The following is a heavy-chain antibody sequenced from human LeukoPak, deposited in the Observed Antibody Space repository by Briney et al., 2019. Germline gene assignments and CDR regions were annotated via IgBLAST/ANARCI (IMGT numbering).Heavy chain of an antibody. J-gene: IGHJ4*02. CDR3: ARFRAYSSSWSSPMNFDY. Sequence: SETLSLTCAVYGGSFSGYYWSWIRQPPGKGLEWIGEINHSGSTNYNPSLKSRVTISVDTSKNQFSLKLSSVTAADTAMYYCARFRAYSSSWSSPMNFDYWGQGTLVTVSS. D-gene: IGHD6-13*01. V-gene: IGHV4-34*01. CDR1: GGSFSGYY. CDR2: INHSGST.